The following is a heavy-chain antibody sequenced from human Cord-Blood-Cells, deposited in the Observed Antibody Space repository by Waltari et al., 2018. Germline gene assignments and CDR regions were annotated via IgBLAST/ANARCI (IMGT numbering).Heavy chain of an antibody. CDR3: ARTKADFWSGYHDY. J-gene: IGHJ4*02. D-gene: IGHD3-3*01. Sequence: QVQLVASGGGVVQPGRCLRLSCATSGFTFSSYGMPWVRQAPGKGLEWVVVIWYDGSNKYYADSVKGRFTISRDNSKNTLYLQMNSLRAEDTAVYYCARTKADFWSGYHDYWGQGTLVTVSS. CDR1: GFTFSSYG. V-gene: IGHV3-33*01. CDR2: IWYDGSNK.